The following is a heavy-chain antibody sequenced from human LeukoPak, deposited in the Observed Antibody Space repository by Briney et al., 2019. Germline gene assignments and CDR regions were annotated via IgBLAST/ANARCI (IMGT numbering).Heavy chain of an antibody. V-gene: IGHV3-30*04. CDR3: ARMGATVTTLRD. Sequence: PGGSLRLSCAASGFTFSSYAMHWVRQAPGKGLEWVAVISYDGSNKYYADSVKGRFTISRDNSKNTLYLQMNSLRVEDTAVYYCARMGATVTTLRDWGQGTLVTVSS. CDR2: ISYDGSNK. J-gene: IGHJ4*02. CDR1: GFTFSSYA. D-gene: IGHD4-17*01.